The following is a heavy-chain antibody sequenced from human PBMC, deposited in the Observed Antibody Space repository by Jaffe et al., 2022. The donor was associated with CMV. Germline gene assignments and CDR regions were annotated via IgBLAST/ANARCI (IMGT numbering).Heavy chain of an antibody. CDR2: ISSGSSYI. CDR3: ARDLTSGGIYYGMDV. CDR1: GFTFSTYS. Sequence: EVQLVESGGGLVKPGGSLRLSCAASGFTFSTYSMNWVRQAPGKGLEWVSSISSGSSYIYYADSVKGRFTISRDNAKNSLYLQMNSLRAEDTAVYYCARDLTSGGIYYGMDVWGQGTTVTVSS. J-gene: IGHJ6*02. V-gene: IGHV3-21*01. D-gene: IGHD2-15*01.